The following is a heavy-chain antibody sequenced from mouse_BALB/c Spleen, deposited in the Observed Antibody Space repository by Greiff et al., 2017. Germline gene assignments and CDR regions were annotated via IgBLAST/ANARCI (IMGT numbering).Heavy chain of an antibody. D-gene: IGHD2-3*01. CDR2: ISSGGSYT. CDR1: GFTFSSYA. Sequence: EVQGVESGGGLVKPGGSLKLSCAASGFTFSSYAMSWVRQTPEKRLEWVATISSGGSYTYYPDSVKGRFTISRDNAKNTLYLQMSSLRSEDTAMYYCARQGGYLWYFDVWGAGTTVTVSS. J-gene: IGHJ1*01. CDR3: ARQGGYLWYFDV. V-gene: IGHV5-9-3*01.